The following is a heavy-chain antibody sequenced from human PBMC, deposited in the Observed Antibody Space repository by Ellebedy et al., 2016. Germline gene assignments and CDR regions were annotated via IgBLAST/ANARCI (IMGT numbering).Heavy chain of an antibody. Sequence: SGPTLVKPTQTLTLTCTFSGFSLTTNAVVVGWVRQPPGKAPEWLTFVYGNDDKRYSPFLRNRITITRDASRNQVVLTMTNMDPVDTATYYCVHRTTVTSVDYWGQGTLVTVSS. V-gene: IGHV2-5*01. CDR1: GFSLTTNAVV. J-gene: IGHJ4*02. CDR3: VHRTTVTSVDY. D-gene: IGHD4-17*01. CDR2: VYGNDDK.